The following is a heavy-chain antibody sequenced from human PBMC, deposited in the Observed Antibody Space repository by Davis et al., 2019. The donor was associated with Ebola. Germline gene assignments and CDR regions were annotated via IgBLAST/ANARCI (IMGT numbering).Heavy chain of an antibody. Sequence: MPSETLSLTCAVYGGSFSGYYWSWIRQPPGKGLEWIGEINHSGSTNYNPSLKSRVTISVDTSKNQFSLKLRSVTAADTAVYYCARDAVVSRGELDFWGQGTLVTVSS. CDR2: INHSGST. CDR1: GGSFSGYY. V-gene: IGHV4-34*01. J-gene: IGHJ4*02. CDR3: ARDAVVSRGELDF. D-gene: IGHD3-10*01.